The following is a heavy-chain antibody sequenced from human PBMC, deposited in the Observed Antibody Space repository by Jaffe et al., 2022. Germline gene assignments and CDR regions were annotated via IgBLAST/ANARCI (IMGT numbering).Heavy chain of an antibody. J-gene: IGHJ5*02. V-gene: IGHV4-38-2*01. CDR2: IYHSGST. Sequence: QVQLQESGPGLVKPSETLSLTCAVSGYSISSGYYWGWIRQPPGKGLEWIGSIYHSGSTYYNPSLKSRVTISVDTSKNQFSLKLSSVTAADTAVYYCARLWARYFDWLFPSHEGFFWFDPWGQGTLVTVSS. CDR1: GYSISSGYY. D-gene: IGHD3-9*01. CDR3: ARLWARYFDWLFPSHEGFFWFDP.